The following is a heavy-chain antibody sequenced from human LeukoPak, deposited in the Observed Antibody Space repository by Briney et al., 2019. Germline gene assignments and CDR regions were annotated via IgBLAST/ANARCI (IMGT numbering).Heavy chain of an antibody. V-gene: IGHV3-7*01. CDR1: GFSFSDYW. CDR3: AREVTASSFDI. CDR2: INQDGSQN. Sequence: GGSLRLSCAASGFSFSDYWMSWVRQAPGRGLEWVGNINQDGSQNSSVDSVKGRFTISRDNAKNSLYLQMNSLGAEDTALYYCAREVTASSFDILGQGTMVTVSS. J-gene: IGHJ3*02. D-gene: IGHD2-21*02.